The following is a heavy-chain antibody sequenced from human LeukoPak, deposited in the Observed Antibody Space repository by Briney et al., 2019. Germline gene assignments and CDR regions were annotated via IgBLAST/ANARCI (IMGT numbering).Heavy chain of an antibody. CDR3: ARVVWGSYRYYFDY. Sequence: SETLSLTCTVSGGSISSSSYYWGWIRQPSGKGLEWIGSIYYSGSTYYNPSLKSRVTISVDTSKNQFSLKLSSVTAADTAVYYCARVVWGSYRYYFDYWGQGTLVTVSS. CDR2: IYYSGST. V-gene: IGHV4-39*01. CDR1: GGSISSSSYY. D-gene: IGHD3-16*02. J-gene: IGHJ4*02.